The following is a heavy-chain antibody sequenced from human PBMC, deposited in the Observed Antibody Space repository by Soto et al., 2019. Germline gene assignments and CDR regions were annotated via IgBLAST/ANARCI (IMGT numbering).Heavy chain of an antibody. CDR1: GFPFSSYV. J-gene: IGHJ4*02. Sequence: GSLRLSCAASGFPFSSYVMSWVRQAPGKGLEWVSGISGGGSNTFYADSVKGRFTISRDNSKDTLLLQMNSLGAEDTAVYYCAKDSNKYSSSLRGRYFDYWGQGLWVPVSS. CDR2: ISGGGSNT. V-gene: IGHV3-23*01. D-gene: IGHD4-4*01. CDR3: AKDSNKYSSSLRGRYFDY.